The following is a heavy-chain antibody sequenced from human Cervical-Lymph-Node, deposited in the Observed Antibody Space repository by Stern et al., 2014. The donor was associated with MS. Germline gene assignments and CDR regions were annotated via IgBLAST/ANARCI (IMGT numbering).Heavy chain of an antibody. V-gene: IGHV3-13*01. Sequence: EVQLVESGGGLVQPGGSLRLSCAASGFTFSSYDMHWVRQATGKGLEWVSTIGTAGDTYYPGSVKGRFTISRENAKNSLYLQMNTLRAGDPAVYYCARNRHGYYYYGMDVWGQGTTVTVSS. CDR3: ARNRHGYYYYGMDV. D-gene: IGHD1-14*01. CDR2: IGTAGDT. CDR1: GFTFSSYD. J-gene: IGHJ6*02.